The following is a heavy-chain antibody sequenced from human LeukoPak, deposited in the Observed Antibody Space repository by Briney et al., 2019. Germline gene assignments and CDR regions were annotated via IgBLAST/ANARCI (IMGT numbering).Heavy chain of an antibody. CDR2: INPNSGGT. D-gene: IGHD2-2*01. CDR1: GYTFTGYY. V-gene: IGHV1-2*02. CDR3: ARGGEVCSSTSCYRGHEY. Sequence: ASVRVSCKASGYTFTGYYIHWVRQAPGQGLVWMGWINPNSGGTEFAQKFQGRVTMTSDTSISTAYMELSRLRPDDTAVYYCARGGEVCSSTSCYRGHEYWGQGTLVTVSS. J-gene: IGHJ4*02.